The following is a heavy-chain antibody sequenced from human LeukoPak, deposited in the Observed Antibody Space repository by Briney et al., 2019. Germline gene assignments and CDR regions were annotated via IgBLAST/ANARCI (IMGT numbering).Heavy chain of an antibody. CDR3: ARDFTIAAADYYFDS. CDR2: ISHDGNDK. D-gene: IGHD6-13*01. V-gene: IGHV3-30-3*01. J-gene: IGHJ4*02. Sequence: GGSLRLSCAASGFSFSSYPMHWVRQAPGKGLEWVAVISHDGNDKHNADSVKGRFTISRDNSKNTLYLQMNSLRAEDTAIYYCARDFTIAAADYYFDSWGQGTLVTVSS. CDR1: GFSFSSYP.